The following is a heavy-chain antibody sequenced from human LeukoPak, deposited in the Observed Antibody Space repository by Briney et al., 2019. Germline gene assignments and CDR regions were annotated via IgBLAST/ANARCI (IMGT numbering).Heavy chain of an antibody. CDR3: AKYYYDSSGYPLAFDI. Sequence: AGGSLRLSCAASGFTFSSYSMNWVRQAPGKGLEWVSSISSSSSYIYYAGSVKGRFTISRDNAKNSLYLQMNSLRAEDTAVYYCAKYYYDSSGYPLAFDIWGQGTMVTVSS. J-gene: IGHJ3*02. D-gene: IGHD3-22*01. V-gene: IGHV3-21*01. CDR1: GFTFSSYS. CDR2: ISSSSSYI.